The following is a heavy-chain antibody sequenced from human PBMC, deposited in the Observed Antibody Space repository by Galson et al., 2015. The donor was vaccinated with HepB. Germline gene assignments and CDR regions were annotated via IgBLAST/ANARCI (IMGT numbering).Heavy chain of an antibody. CDR3: TSHPYGSAFRYYYYGMDV. D-gene: IGHD3-10*01. J-gene: IGHJ6*02. V-gene: IGHV3-15*07. Sequence: SLSLSCAASGFTFSNAWMNWVRQAPGKGLEWVGRIKSKTDGGTTDYAAPVKGRFTISRDDSKNTLYLQMNSLKTEDTAVYYCTSHPYGSAFRYYYYGMDVWGQGTTVTVSS. CDR1: GFTFSNAW. CDR2: IKSKTDGGTT.